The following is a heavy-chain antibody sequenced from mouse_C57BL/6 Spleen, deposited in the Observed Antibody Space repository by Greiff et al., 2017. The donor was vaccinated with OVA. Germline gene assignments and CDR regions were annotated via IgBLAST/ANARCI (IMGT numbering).Heavy chain of an antibody. CDR3: TNGYSLDY. V-gene: IGHV14-4*01. CDR2: IDPENGDT. J-gene: IGHJ2*01. CDR1: GFNIKDDY. D-gene: IGHD2-3*01. Sequence: EVKLQESGAELVRPGASVKLSCTASGFNIKDDYMHWVKQRPEQGLEWSGWIDPENGDTEYASKFQGKATITADTSSNTAYLQLSSLTSEDTAVYYCTNGYSLDYWGQGTTLTVSS.